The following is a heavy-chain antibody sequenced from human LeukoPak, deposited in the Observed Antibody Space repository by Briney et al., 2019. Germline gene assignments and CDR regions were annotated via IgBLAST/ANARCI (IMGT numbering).Heavy chain of an antibody. Sequence: SEALSLTCAVYGGSFRGYYWSWIRQPPGKGLEWIGEINRSGRTNYNPPLNSRLTISLDPSKTQFSLQLSSVPAADTAVYYCARRHVLRYLAGIWGKGTLVTVSS. D-gene: IGHD3-9*01. V-gene: IGHV4-34*01. CDR1: GGSFRGYY. J-gene: IGHJ4*02. CDR2: INRSGRT. CDR3: ARRHVLRYLAGI.